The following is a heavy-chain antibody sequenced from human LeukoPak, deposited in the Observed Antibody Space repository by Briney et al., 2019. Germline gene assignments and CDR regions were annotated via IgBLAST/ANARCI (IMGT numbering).Heavy chain of an antibody. Sequence: GASVKVSCKASGYTFTSYGISWVRQAPGQGLEWMGWISAYNGNTNYAQKLQGRVTMTTDTSTSTAYMELRSLRSDDTAVYYCARVISVTAMSEEFDYWGQGTLVTVSS. J-gene: IGHJ4*02. CDR1: GYTFTSYG. CDR3: ARVISVTAMSEEFDY. V-gene: IGHV1-18*01. CDR2: ISAYNGNT. D-gene: IGHD2-21*02.